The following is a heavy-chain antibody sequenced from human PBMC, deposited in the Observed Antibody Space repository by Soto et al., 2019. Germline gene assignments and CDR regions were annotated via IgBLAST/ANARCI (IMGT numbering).Heavy chain of an antibody. CDR3: ARTDYGDYNWFDP. CDR1: GFTFSNYD. D-gene: IGHD4-17*01. CDR2: ISGNGGGT. V-gene: IGHV3-23*01. J-gene: IGHJ5*02. Sequence: EVQLLESGGGLVQPGGSLRLSCAASGFTFSNYDMSWVRQAPGRGLEWVSGISGNGGGTYYADSVKGRFTISRDNSKNTLYLQMNSPRAEDTAIYYCARTDYGDYNWFDPWGMGTLGTVSS.